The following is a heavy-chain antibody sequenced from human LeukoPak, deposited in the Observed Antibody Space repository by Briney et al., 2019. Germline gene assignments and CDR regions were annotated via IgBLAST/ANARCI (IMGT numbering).Heavy chain of an antibody. D-gene: IGHD6-19*01. CDR2: IQTSGTT. Sequence: LETLSLTCTVSGDSISGYSWSWIRQSPEKGLEWIGLIQTSGTTKYNPSLEGRVSISVDTSKTQASLKVSSVTAADTAVYYCARRVTSKAVRPNIYQFMDVWGKGTTVTVSS. J-gene: IGHJ6*03. CDR1: GDSISGYS. V-gene: IGHV4-4*09. CDR3: ARRVTSKAVRPNIYQFMDV.